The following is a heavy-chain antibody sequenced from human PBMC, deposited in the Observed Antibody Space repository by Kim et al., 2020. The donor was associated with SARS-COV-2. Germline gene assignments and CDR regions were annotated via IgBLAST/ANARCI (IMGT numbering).Heavy chain of an antibody. J-gene: IGHJ6*02. CDR3: ARGVVVPAAIAYYYYGMDV. D-gene: IGHD2-2*01. V-gene: IGHV5-10-1*01. CDR1: GYSFTSYW. CDR2: IDPSDSYT. Sequence: GESLKISCKGSGYSFTSYWISWVRQMPGKGLEWMGRIDPSDSYTNYSPSFQGHVTISADKSISTAYLQWSSLKASDTAMYYCARGVVVPAAIAYYYYGMDVWGQGTTVTVSS.